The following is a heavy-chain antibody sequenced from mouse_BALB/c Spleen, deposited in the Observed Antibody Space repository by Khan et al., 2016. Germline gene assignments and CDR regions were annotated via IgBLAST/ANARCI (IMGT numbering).Heavy chain of an antibody. CDR1: GFSLTGYG. CDR2: IWGDGST. CDR3: ARVWGDY. Sequence: QMQLEESGPGLVAPSQSLSITCTVSGFSLTGYGVNWVRQPPGKGLEWLRMIWGDGSTDYNSALKSRLNINKDNSKSQVFLKMNSLQTDDTARYYCARVWGDYWGQGTSVTVSS. D-gene: IGHD1-1*02. J-gene: IGHJ4*01. V-gene: IGHV2-6-7*01.